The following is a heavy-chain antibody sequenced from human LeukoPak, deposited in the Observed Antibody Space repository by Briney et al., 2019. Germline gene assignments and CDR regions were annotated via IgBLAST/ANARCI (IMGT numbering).Heavy chain of an antibody. V-gene: IGHV3-23*01. J-gene: IGHJ4*02. Sequence: PGGSLRLSCAASGFTFSSYAMSWVRQAPGKGLEWVSAISGSGGSTYYADSVKGRFTISRDNSKNTLYLQMNSLRAEDTAVYYCAKDLGHCSSTSCYTPPIFDYWGQGTLVTVSS. CDR1: GFTFSSYA. D-gene: IGHD2-2*02. CDR2: ISGSGGST. CDR3: AKDLGHCSSTSCYTPPIFDY.